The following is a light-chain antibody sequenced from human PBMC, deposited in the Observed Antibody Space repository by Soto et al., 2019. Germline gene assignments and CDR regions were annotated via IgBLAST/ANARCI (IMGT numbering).Light chain of an antibody. CDR1: QSISSW. Sequence: DIQMTQSPSTLSASVGDRVTITCRASQSISSWLAWYQQKPGKAPKLLIYDASSLESGVPSRFSGSRAGTEFTLTISSLQPEDFATYYCQQLNSYPITFGQGTRLVIK. J-gene: IGKJ5*01. V-gene: IGKV1-5*01. CDR3: QQLNSYPIT. CDR2: DAS.